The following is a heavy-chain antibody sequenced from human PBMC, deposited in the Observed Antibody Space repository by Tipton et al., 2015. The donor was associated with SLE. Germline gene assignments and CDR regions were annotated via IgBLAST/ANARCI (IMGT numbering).Heavy chain of an antibody. CDR3: ARSLAAAGTGYYYYGMDV. Sequence: LRLSCTVSGGSISSYYWSWIRQPPGKGLEWIGYIYYSGSTNYNPSLKSRVTISVDTSKNQFSLKLSSVTAADTAVYYCARSLAAAGTGYYYYGMDVCGQGTTVTVSS. CDR2: IYYSGST. CDR1: GGSISSYY. V-gene: IGHV4-59*01. D-gene: IGHD6-13*01. J-gene: IGHJ6*02.